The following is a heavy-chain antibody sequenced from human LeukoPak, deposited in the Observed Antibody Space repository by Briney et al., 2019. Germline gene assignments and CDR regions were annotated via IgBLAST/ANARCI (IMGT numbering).Heavy chain of an antibody. CDR3: ARVVPHSLIGS. J-gene: IGHJ4*02. CDR2: IIPIFGTP. V-gene: IGHV1-69*05. CDR1: GGSFSSEA. D-gene: IGHD2-8*01. Sequence: SVKVSCKALGGSFSSEAISWVRQAPGQGLEWMGGIIPIFGTPNYAQKFQGRVTITTDESTSTAYMELSSLRSEDTAVYYCARVVPHSLIGSWGQGTLVTVSS.